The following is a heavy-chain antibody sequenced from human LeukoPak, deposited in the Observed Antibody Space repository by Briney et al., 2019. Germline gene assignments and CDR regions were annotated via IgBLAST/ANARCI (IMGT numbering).Heavy chain of an antibody. J-gene: IGHJ4*02. Sequence: GGSLRLSCAASGFTFSNYGMHWVRQAPGKGLDWVAFIRFDGSNQYYADSVKGRFTISRDNSKNTLYLQMNSLRAEDTAVFYCAKDHLSHYDFWSGYSDYWGQGTLVTVSS. D-gene: IGHD3-3*01. CDR2: IRFDGSNQ. CDR1: GFTFSNYG. CDR3: AKDHLSHYDFWSGYSDY. V-gene: IGHV3-30*02.